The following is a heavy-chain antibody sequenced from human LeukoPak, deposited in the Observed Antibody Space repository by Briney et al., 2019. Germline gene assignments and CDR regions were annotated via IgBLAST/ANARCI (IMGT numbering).Heavy chain of an antibody. CDR3: AREDGDYRYYYYGMDV. V-gene: IGHV3-11*06. J-gene: IGHJ6*04. D-gene: IGHD4-17*01. Sequence: PGGSLRLSCAASGFTFSDYYMSWIRQAPGKGLEWVSYISSSSSYINYADSVKGRFTISRDNAKNSLYLQMNSLRAEDTAVYYCAREDGDYRYYYYGMDVWGKGTTVTVSS. CDR1: GFTFSDYY. CDR2: ISSSSSYI.